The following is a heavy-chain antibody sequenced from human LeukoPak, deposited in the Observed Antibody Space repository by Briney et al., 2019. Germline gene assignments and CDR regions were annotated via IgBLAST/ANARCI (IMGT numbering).Heavy chain of an antibody. CDR3: ARDWPDPHSSGWYSSFDP. Sequence: GGSLRLSCAASGFTFSSYAMHWVRQAPGKGLEWVSYISSSSSTIYYADSVKGRFTISRDNAKNSLYLQMNSLRAEDTAVYYCARDWPDPHSSGWYSSFDPWGQGTLVTVSS. V-gene: IGHV3-48*01. CDR1: GFTFSSYA. J-gene: IGHJ5*02. D-gene: IGHD6-19*01. CDR2: ISSSSSTI.